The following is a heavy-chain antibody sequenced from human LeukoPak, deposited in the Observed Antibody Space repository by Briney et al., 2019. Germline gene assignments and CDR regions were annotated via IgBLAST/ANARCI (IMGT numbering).Heavy chain of an antibody. V-gene: IGHV3-33*01. CDR3: ARSYSPFDY. J-gene: IGHJ4*02. CDR2: IWYDGSHQ. Sequence: GGSLRLSCAASGFTFSSYGMHWVRQAPGKGLEWVAVIWYDGSHQYYVDSVKGRFTISRDNSKNILYLQMNSLRAEDTAVYYCARSYSPFDYWGQGTLVTVSS. D-gene: IGHD6-13*01. CDR1: GFTFSSYG.